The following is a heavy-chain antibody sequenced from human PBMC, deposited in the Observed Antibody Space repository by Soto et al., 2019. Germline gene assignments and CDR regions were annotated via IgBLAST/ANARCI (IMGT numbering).Heavy chain of an antibody. D-gene: IGHD2-15*01. CDR1: GFTFSSYS. CDR2: ISSSSSYI. J-gene: IGHJ4*02. CDR3: ARSHCSGGSCYWGPSDY. Sequence: EVQLVESGGGLVKPGGSLRLSCAASGFTFSSYSMNWVRQAPGKGLEWVSSISSSSSYIYYADSVKGRFTISRDNAKNSLYLQMNSLRAEDTAVYYCARSHCSGGSCYWGPSDYWGQGTLVTVSS. V-gene: IGHV3-21*01.